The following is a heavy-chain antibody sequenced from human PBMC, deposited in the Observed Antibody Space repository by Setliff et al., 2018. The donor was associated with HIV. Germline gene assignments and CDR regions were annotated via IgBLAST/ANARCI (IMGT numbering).Heavy chain of an antibody. D-gene: IGHD3-22*01. Sequence: SETLSLTCDVSGFSISSRYYWGWIRQSPGKGLEWIGNIYHTGSSYYNPSLNDRATISLDTSKNQFSLKLRSVTAAGTAVYYCARQWRDQYNSGVSTEYFQHWGLGTLVTVSS. CDR2: IYHTGSS. CDR3: ARQWRDQYNSGVSTEYFQH. CDR1: GFSISSRYY. V-gene: IGHV4-38-2*01. J-gene: IGHJ1*01.